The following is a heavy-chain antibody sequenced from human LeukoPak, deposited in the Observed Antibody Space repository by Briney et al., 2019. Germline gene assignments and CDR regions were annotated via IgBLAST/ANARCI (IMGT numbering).Heavy chain of an antibody. Sequence: PGGSLRLSCAASGFTVSSNCMSWVRQAPGKGLEWVSVIYSGGSTYYADSVKGRFTISRDNSKNTLYLQMNSLRAEDTAVYYCARDAGYYDFWSGGFDPWGQGTLVTVSS. CDR2: IYSGGST. D-gene: IGHD3-3*01. V-gene: IGHV3-66*02. CDR3: ARDAGYYDFWSGGFDP. CDR1: GFTVSSNC. J-gene: IGHJ5*02.